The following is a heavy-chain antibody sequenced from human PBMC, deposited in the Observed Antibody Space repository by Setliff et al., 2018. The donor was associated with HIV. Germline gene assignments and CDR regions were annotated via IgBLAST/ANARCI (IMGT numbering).Heavy chain of an antibody. Sequence: ASVKVSCKASGGTFSSYTISWVRQAPGQGLEWMGYIMPDSDDTKYAQKFQGRVSMTRDTSISTAYMELSRLRSDDTAVYYCARSTSPQLFYFDYWGQGTLVTVSS. CDR1: GGTFSSYT. CDR3: ARSTSPQLFYFDY. D-gene: IGHD2-2*01. CDR2: IMPDSDDT. V-gene: IGHV1-2*02. J-gene: IGHJ4*02.